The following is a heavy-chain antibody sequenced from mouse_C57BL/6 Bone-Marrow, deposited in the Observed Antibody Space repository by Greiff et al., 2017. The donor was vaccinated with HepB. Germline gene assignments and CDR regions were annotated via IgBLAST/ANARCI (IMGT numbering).Heavy chain of an antibody. Sequence: VQLQESGAELAKPGASVKLSCKASGYTFTSSWLHWVKQRPGQGLEWIGYFNPSSGYTKYNQKFKDKATLTADKSSSTAYMRLSSLTYADSAVYYCARWESPYVDVWGTVTTVTVSS. CDR2: FNPSSGYT. D-gene: IGHD4-1*01. J-gene: IGHJ1*03. CDR1: GYTFTSSW. V-gene: IGHV1-7*01. CDR3: ARWESPYVDV.